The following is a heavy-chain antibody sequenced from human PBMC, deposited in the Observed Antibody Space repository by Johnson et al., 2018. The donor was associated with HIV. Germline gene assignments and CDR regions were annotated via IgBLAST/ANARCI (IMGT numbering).Heavy chain of an antibody. CDR2: ISYDGSNK. CDR1: GFTFSSYA. D-gene: IGHD1-26*01. CDR3: AREPQLDTRSNSVALDV. Sequence: QVQLVESGGGLVKPGGSLRLSCAASGFTFSSYAMHWVRQAPGKGLEWVGVISYDGSNKYYADSVKGRFTISRDNSKNTLYLQMNSLRAEDTALYYCAREPQLDTRSNSVALDVWGQGTMVTVSS. J-gene: IGHJ3*01. V-gene: IGHV3-30-3*01.